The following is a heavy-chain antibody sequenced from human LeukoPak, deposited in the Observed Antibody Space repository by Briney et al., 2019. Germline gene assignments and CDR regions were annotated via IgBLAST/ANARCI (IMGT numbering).Heavy chain of an antibody. D-gene: IGHD3-22*01. CDR2: FSGSGGKT. V-gene: IGHV3-23*01. CDR1: GFTVSSYA. CDR3: AKIPYYDSSGYSKADAFDI. Sequence: PGGSLRLSCATSGFTVSSYAMSWVRQAPGKGLEWVSAFSGSGGKTYYADSVKGRFTISRDNSKNTLYLQMNSLRAEDTAVYYCAKIPYYDSSGYSKADAFDIWGQGTMVTVSS. J-gene: IGHJ3*02.